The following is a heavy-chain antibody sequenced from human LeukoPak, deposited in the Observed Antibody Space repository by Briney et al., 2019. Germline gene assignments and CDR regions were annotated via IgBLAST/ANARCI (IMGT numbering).Heavy chain of an antibody. V-gene: IGHV3-23*01. CDR3: AKVTRSYYYDSSGYVDY. CDR2: ISGSGGST. D-gene: IGHD3-22*01. J-gene: IGHJ4*02. CDR1: GFTFSSYA. Sequence: GGSLRLSCAASGFTFSSYAMSWVRQAPGKGLEWVSAISGSGGSTYYADSVKGRFTISRDNSKNTLYLQMNSLRAENTAVYYCAKVTRSYYYDSSGYVDYWGQGTLVTVSS.